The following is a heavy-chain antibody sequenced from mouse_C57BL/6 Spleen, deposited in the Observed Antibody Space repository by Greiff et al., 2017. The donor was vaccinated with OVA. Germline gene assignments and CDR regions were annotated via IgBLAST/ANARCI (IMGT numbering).Heavy chain of an antibody. J-gene: IGHJ2*01. Sequence: VQLQQSGAELVRPGSSVKLSCKASGYTFTSYWMDWVKQRPGQGLEWIGNIYPSDSETHYNQKFKDKATLTVDKSSSTAYMQLSSLTSEDSAVYYCARRGNQLHYCDYWGQGTTLTVSS. V-gene: IGHV1-61*01. CDR3: ARRGNQLHYCDY. CDR1: GYTFTSYW. D-gene: IGHD2-1*01. CDR2: IYPSDSET.